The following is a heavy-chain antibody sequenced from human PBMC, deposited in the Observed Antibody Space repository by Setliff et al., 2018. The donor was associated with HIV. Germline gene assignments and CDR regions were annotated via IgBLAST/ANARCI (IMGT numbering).Heavy chain of an antibody. CDR3: ARDRASGSYFFGAFDI. CDR1: GYIFSSYT. CDR2: INTANYKT. J-gene: IGHJ3*02. D-gene: IGHD1-26*01. Sequence: GASVKVSCKASGYIFSSYTMHWVRQAPGQRLEWMGWINTANYKTKYSQKFQGRVTITRDTSASTAYMELSSLRSEDTAVYYCARDRASGSYFFGAFDIWGQGTMVTVSS. V-gene: IGHV1-3*04.